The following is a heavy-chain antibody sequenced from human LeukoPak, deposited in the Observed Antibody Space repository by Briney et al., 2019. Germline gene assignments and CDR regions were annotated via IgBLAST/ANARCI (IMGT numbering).Heavy chain of an antibody. CDR1: VHTFTSYG. Sequence: AASVKVSCKASVHTFTSYGISWVRQAPGQGLEWMGWISAYNGNTNCAQKLQGRVTMTTDTSTSTAYMELRSLRSDDTAVYYCAAFAMGGHDYWGQGTLVTVSS. CDR3: AAFAMGGHDY. D-gene: IGHD5-18*01. V-gene: IGHV1-18*01. CDR2: ISAYNGNT. J-gene: IGHJ4*02.